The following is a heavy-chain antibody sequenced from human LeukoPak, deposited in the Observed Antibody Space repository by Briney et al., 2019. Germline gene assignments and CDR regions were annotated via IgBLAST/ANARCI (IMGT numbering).Heavy chain of an antibody. D-gene: IGHD4-11*01. J-gene: IGHJ5*02. Sequence: GASVKVSCKASGGTFSSYAISWVRQAPGQGLEWMGRIIPIFGTANYAQKFQGRVTITTDESTSTAYMELSSLRSEDTAVYYCARENYRGGNWFDPWGQGTLVTVSS. V-gene: IGHV1-69*05. CDR3: ARENYRGGNWFDP. CDR1: GGTFSSYA. CDR2: IIPIFGTA.